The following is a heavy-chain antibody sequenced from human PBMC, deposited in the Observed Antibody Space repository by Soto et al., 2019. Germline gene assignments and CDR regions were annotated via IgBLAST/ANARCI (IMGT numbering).Heavy chain of an antibody. V-gene: IGHV1-69*13. Sequence: ASVKVSCKASGGTFSSYAISWVRQAPGQGLEWMGGIIPIFGTANYAQKFQVRVTITADESTSTAYMELSSLRSEDTAVYYCARDRVGGSYKTFDYWGQGTLVTVSS. CDR2: IIPIFGTA. CDR1: GGTFSSYA. D-gene: IGHD1-26*01. CDR3: ARDRVGGSYKTFDY. J-gene: IGHJ4*02.